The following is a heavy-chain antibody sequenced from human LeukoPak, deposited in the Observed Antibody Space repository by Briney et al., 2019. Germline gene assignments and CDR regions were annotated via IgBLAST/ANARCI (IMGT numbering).Heavy chain of an antibody. Sequence: SDTLSLICTVSGGSISCYYWSWIRPPPGRGLEWIGYIHSCGSTDYHPSLKSRLTISVDTSKNQFSLKLSSVTAADTAVYYCARELYSSSWYPYYFDYWGQGTPVTVSS. CDR2: IHSCGST. D-gene: IGHD6-13*01. V-gene: IGHV4-59*01. J-gene: IGHJ4*02. CDR1: GGSISCYY. CDR3: ARELYSSSWYPYYFDY.